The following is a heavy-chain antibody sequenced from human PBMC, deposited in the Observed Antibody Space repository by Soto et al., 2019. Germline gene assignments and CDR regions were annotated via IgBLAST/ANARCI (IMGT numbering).Heavy chain of an antibody. CDR1: GGTFSSYA. CDR2: IIPIFGTT. Sequence: GASVKVSCKGSGGTFSSYAISWLRQAPGQGLEWMGRIIPIFGTTNYAQKFQGRVTITADKSTSTAYMELSSLRSEDTAVYYCARDQIYYYGMDVWGQGTTVTVSS. V-gene: IGHV1-69*06. CDR3: ARDQIYYYGMDV. J-gene: IGHJ6*02.